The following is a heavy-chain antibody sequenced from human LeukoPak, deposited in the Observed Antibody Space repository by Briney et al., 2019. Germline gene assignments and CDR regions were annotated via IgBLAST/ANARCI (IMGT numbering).Heavy chain of an antibody. Sequence: GGSLRLSCAASGFTFSSYGMRWVRQAPGKGLEWVAVIWYDGSNKYYADSVKGRFTISRDNSKNTLYLQMNSLRAEDTAVYYCARTLHGWHPLFYYGMDVWGQGTTVTVSS. V-gene: IGHV3-33*01. D-gene: IGHD6-19*01. CDR3: ARTLHGWHPLFYYGMDV. CDR2: IWYDGSNK. CDR1: GFTFSSYG. J-gene: IGHJ6*02.